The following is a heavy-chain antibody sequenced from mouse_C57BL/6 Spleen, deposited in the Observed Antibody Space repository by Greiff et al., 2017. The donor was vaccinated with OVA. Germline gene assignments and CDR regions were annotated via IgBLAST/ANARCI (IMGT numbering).Heavy chain of an antibody. CDR1: GFTFSDYG. J-gene: IGHJ2*01. V-gene: IGHV5-17*01. CDR3: ARDGYYNYFDY. D-gene: IGHD2-3*01. Sequence: EVQLVESGGGLVKPGGSLKLSCAASGFTFSDYGMHWVRQAPEKGLEWVAYISSGSSTIYYADTVKGRFTISTDNAKNTLFLQMTSLRSEDTAMYYGARDGYYNYFDYWGQGTALTVSS. CDR2: ISSGSSTI.